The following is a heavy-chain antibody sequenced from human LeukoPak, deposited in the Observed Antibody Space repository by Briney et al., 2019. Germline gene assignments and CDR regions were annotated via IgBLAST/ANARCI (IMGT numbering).Heavy chain of an antibody. CDR2: IYYSGST. J-gene: IGHJ4*02. CDR3: ARGRDSSGWYYTDY. V-gene: IGHV4-59*01. D-gene: IGHD6-19*01. Sequence: PSETLSLTCTVSGGSISSYYWSWIRQPPGKGLEWIGYIYYSGSTNYNPSLKSRVTISVDTSKNQFSLKLSSVTAADTAVYYCARGRDSSGWYYTDYWGQGTLVTVSS. CDR1: GGSISSYY.